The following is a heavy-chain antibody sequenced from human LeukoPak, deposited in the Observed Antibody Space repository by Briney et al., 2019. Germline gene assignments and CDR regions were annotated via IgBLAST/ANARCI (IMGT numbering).Heavy chain of an antibody. Sequence: PGGSLRLSCVASGFTFSSYNMNWVRQAPGKGLDWVSSITSGSSYIYYADSLKGRFTISRDNAKNSLYLQMNSLRAEDTAVYYCARGGTWNDAFDIWGQGTMVTVSS. CDR2: ITSGSSYI. V-gene: IGHV3-21*01. CDR1: GFTFSSYN. D-gene: IGHD3-16*01. J-gene: IGHJ3*02. CDR3: ARGGTWNDAFDI.